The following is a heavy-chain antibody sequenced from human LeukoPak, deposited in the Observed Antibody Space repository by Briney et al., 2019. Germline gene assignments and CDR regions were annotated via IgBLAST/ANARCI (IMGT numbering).Heavy chain of an antibody. CDR3: ARGRRDGYSPYWYFDL. CDR2: ISSSSSYI. CDR1: GFTFSSYS. V-gene: IGHV3-21*01. J-gene: IGHJ2*01. D-gene: IGHD5-24*01. Sequence: PGGSLRLSCAASGFTFSSYSMNWVRQAPGKGLEWVSSISSSSSYIYYADSVKGRFTISRDNAKNSLYLQMNSLRAEDTAVYYCARGRRDGYSPYWYFDLWGRGTLVTVS.